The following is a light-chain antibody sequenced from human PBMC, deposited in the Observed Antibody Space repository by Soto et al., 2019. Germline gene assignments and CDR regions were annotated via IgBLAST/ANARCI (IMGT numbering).Light chain of an antibody. J-gene: IGLJ2*01. Sequence: QSFLTQPASVSGSPGQSITISCTGTSSDVGGYNYVSWYQQHPGKAPKPMIYEVSNRPSGVSNRFSGSKSGNTASLTISGLQAEDEADYYCSSYTSSSTLVVFGGGTQLTVL. CDR1: SSDVGGYNY. CDR2: EVS. CDR3: SSYTSSSTLVV. V-gene: IGLV2-14*01.